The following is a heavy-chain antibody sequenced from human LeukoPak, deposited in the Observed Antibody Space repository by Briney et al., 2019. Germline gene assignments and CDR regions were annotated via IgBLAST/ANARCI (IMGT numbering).Heavy chain of an antibody. J-gene: IGHJ6*02. Sequence: ASVKVSCKASGYTFTCYGISWVRQAPGQGLEWMGWISAYNGNTNYAQKLQGRVTMTTDTSTSTAYMELRSLRSDDTAVYYCARDRSSGWSYGMDVWGQGTTVTVSS. CDR2: ISAYNGNT. CDR3: ARDRSSGWSYGMDV. D-gene: IGHD6-19*01. V-gene: IGHV1-18*01. CDR1: GYTFTCYG.